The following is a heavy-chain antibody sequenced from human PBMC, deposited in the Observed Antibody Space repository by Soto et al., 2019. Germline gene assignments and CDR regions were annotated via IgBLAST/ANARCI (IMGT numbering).Heavy chain of an antibody. D-gene: IGHD2-21*01. V-gene: IGHV4-4*02. J-gene: IGHJ4*02. CDR3: ARHIAVSGTRGFDH. CDR2: IFHTGSA. CDR1: GGSITSNW. Sequence: QVQLQDSGPGLMKPSGTLSLTCAVSGGSITSNWWSWVRQPPGKGLEWIAEIFHTGSANYNPSLMARLTISMDKSRNHLSLNLTSVTAADTAVYYCARHIAVSGTRGFDHWGQGTLVTVSS.